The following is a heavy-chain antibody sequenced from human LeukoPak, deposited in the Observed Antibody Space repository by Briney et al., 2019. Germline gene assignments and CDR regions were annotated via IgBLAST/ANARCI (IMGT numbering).Heavy chain of an antibody. J-gene: IGHJ3*02. CDR2: ISYSGST. D-gene: IGHD1-1*01. CDR1: GYSISSGYY. CDR3: ARRTTGTHADAFDI. V-gene: IGHV4-38-2*02. Sequence: SETLSLTCTVSGYSISSGYYWGWIRQPPGKGLEWIGSISYSGSTYYNPSLKSRVTISVDTSKNQFSLKLSSVTAADTAVYYCARRTTGTHADAFDIWGQGTVVTVSS.